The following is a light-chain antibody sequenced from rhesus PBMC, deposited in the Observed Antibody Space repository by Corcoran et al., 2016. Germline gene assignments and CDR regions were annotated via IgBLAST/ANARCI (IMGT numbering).Light chain of an antibody. CDR2: TAS. CDR3: LQHNSYPFP. CDR1: QGISSY. J-gene: IGKJ3*01. V-gene: IGKV1-28*01. Sequence: DIQMTQSPSSLSASVGDTVTITCRASQGISSYLNWFQQKPGKAPKLLIYTASILESGVPSRFSGSGSGTEFTLTISSLQPEVFAAYYCLQHNSYPFPFGPGTKLDIK.